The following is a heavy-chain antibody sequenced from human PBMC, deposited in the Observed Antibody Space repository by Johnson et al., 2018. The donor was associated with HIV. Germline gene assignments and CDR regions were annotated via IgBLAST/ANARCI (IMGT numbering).Heavy chain of an antibody. CDR2: INGDGSST. D-gene: IGHD3-22*01. Sequence: VQLVESGGGLVQPGGSLRLSCGASGFTFSDHWMQWVRQAPGKGLVWVSRINGDGSSTSYADSVKGRFTISRDNAKNTLYLQMDSLGAEDSAVYYCAVVQWLPDDVFNIWGQGTMVTVSS. CDR3: AVVQWLPDDVFNI. CDR1: GFTFSDHW. V-gene: IGHV3-74*01. J-gene: IGHJ3*02.